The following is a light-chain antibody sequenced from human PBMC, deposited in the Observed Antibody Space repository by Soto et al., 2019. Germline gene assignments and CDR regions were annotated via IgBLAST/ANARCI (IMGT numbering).Light chain of an antibody. CDR1: SSDVGSYNL. CDR2: EVN. Sequence: QSVLSQPASVSGSPGQSITISCTGTSSDVGSYNLVSWYQQHPGKAPKLMIYEVNKRPSGISNRFSGSKSGNTASLTISGLQAEDEADYYCCSYTGGSTVFGTGTKLTVL. J-gene: IGLJ1*01. CDR3: CSYTGGSTV. V-gene: IGLV2-23*02.